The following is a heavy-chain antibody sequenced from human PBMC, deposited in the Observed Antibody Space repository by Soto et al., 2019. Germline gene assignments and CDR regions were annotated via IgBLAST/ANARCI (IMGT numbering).Heavy chain of an antibody. CDR1: GFTFSSYG. V-gene: IGHV3-30*18. CDR3: AKVAAAGHSDYYYYGMDV. Sequence: GGSLRLSCAASGFTFSSYGMHWVRQAPGKGLEWVAVISYDGSNKYYADSVKGRFTISRDNSKNTLYLQMNSLRAEDTAVYYCAKVAAAGHSDYYYYGMDVWGQGTTVTVSS. J-gene: IGHJ6*02. D-gene: IGHD6-13*01. CDR2: ISYDGSNK.